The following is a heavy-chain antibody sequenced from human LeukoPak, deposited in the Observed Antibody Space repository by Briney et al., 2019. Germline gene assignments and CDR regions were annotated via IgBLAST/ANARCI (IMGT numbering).Heavy chain of an antibody. J-gene: IGHJ4*02. CDR3: AKESYDILTGYHYYFDY. CDR2: ISGDGGST. D-gene: IGHD3-9*01. V-gene: IGHV3-43*02. CDR1: GFTVSSNY. Sequence: GGSLRLSCAASGFTVSSNYMSWVRQSPGKGLEWVSLISGDGGSTYYADSVKGRFTISRDNSKNSLYLQMNSLRTEDTALYYCAKESYDILTGYHYYFDYWGQGTLVTVSS.